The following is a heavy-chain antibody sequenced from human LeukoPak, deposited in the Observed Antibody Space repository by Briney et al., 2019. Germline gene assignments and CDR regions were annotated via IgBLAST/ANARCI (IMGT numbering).Heavy chain of an antibody. CDR2: IYHSGST. CDR3: ARTVEGYHFDY. D-gene: IGHD4-23*01. J-gene: IGHJ4*02. CDR1: GYSISSGYY. V-gene: IGHV4-38-2*02. Sequence: SETLSLTCTVSGYSISSGYYWSWIRPPPGKGLEWIGSIYHSGSTYYNPSLKSRVTISVDTSKTQFSLKLSSVTAADTAVYYCARTVEGYHFDYWGQGTLVTVSS.